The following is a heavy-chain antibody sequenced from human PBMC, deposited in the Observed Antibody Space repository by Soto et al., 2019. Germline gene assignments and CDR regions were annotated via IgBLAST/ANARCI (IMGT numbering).Heavy chain of an antibody. CDR3: ARVSHGSGWEY. V-gene: IGHV1-46*01. J-gene: IGHJ4*02. Sequence: QVRLVQSGAEVKKPGASVKVSCQASGYNFVDYYIHWVRQDPGQGLEWMGLISPSGGGTTYAQTFQGRVILTSAASASTVFMELSSLKYDDTAVYFCARVSHGSGWEYWGQGTLVTVSS. CDR1: GYNFVDYY. D-gene: IGHD6-19*01. CDR2: ISPSGGGT.